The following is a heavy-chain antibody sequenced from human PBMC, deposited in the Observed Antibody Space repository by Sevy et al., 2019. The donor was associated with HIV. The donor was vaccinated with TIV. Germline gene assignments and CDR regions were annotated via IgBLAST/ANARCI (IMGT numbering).Heavy chain of an antibody. CDR3: ARKYDSSGYFDY. V-gene: IGHV3-23*01. CDR1: GFTFSNYA. D-gene: IGHD3-22*01. CDR2: ISGSGGSGDKT. Sequence: GGSLRLSCAASGFTFSNYAMNWVRQAPGKGLEWVSGISGSGGSGDKTNYADSLKGQFTISRDDSKNSLYLQLNSLRAEDTAIYYCARKYDSSGYFDYWGQGTLVTVSS. J-gene: IGHJ4*02.